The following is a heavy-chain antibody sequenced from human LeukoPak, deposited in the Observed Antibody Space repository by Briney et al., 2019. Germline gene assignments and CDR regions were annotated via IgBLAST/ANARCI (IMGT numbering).Heavy chain of an antibody. D-gene: IGHD3-3*01. CDR1: GGSISSGGYS. CDR2: IYYSEST. CDR3: ARRSVYDFWSGYYLGYYYYYMDV. Sequence: PSQTLSLTCAVSGGSISSGGYSWSWIRQPPGKGLEWIGYIYYSESTQYNPSLKSRVTISLDTSKNQFSLKLSSVTAADTAVYYCARRSVYDFWSGYYLGYYYYYMDVWGKGTTVTVSS. V-gene: IGHV4-30-4*07. J-gene: IGHJ6*03.